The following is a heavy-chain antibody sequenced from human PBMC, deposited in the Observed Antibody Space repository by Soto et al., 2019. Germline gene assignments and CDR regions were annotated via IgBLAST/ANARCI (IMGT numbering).Heavy chain of an antibody. J-gene: IGHJ6*02. D-gene: IGHD2-2*01. CDR3: ARTGYCSSTSCPGMYGMDV. CDR2: ISYDGSNK. V-gene: IGHV3-30-3*01. Sequence: VAVISYDGSNKYYADSVKGRFTISRDNSKNTLYLQMNSLRAEDTAVYYCARTGYCSSTSCPGMYGMDVWGQGTTATVSS.